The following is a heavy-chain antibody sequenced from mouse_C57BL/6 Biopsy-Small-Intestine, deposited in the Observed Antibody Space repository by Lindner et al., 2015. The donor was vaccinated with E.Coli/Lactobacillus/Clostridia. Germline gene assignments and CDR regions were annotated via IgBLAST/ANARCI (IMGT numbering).Heavy chain of an antibody. CDR1: GYTFTTYD. CDR2: MNPNSGNT. CDR3: ARAFDSTGYYHKGGL. J-gene: IGHJ1*01. V-gene: IGHV1-84*02. Sequence: SVKVSCKASGYTFTTYDINWVRQAPGQGLEWMGWMNPNSGNTGYAENFQGRITMTRDTSINTAYLEVSSLTSDDTAVYYCARAFDSTGYYHKGGLWGQGTLVTVSS. D-gene: IGHD2-3*01.